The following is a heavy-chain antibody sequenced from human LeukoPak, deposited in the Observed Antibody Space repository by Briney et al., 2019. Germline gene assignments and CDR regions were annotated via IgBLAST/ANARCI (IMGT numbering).Heavy chain of an antibody. CDR1: GFTFNNYG. D-gene: IGHD2-8*01. Sequence: PGGSLRLSCAASGFTFNNYGMHWVRQAPGKGLEWVAFVYYHGNTKYYAASVKGRFTISRDNSKNTLYLQMNSLRAEDTAVYYCAKDGTPPYCTNGVCYEGTLDYWGQGTLVTVSS. CDR2: VYYHGNTK. V-gene: IGHV3-30*02. CDR3: AKDGTPPYCTNGVCYEGTLDY. J-gene: IGHJ4*02.